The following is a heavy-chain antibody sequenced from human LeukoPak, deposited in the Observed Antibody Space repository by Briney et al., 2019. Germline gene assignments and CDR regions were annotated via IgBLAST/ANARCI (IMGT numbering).Heavy chain of an antibody. CDR1: GFTFSSYA. J-gene: IGHJ6*03. CDR2: ISGSGGST. CDR3: AKLVGSDWYGYYYYMDV. Sequence: GGSLRLSCAASGFTFSSYAMSWVRQAPGKGLEWVSAISGSGGSTYYADSVKGRFTISRDNSKNTLYLQMNSLRAEDTAVYYCAKLVGSDWYGYYYYMDVWGKGTTVTVSS. D-gene: IGHD6-19*01. V-gene: IGHV3-23*01.